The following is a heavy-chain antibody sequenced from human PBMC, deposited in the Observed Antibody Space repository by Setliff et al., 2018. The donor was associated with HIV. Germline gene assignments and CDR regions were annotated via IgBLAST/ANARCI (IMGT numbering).Heavy chain of an antibody. CDR1: GLTFSRYA. D-gene: IGHD3-10*01. J-gene: IGHJ4*02. V-gene: IGHV3-66*02. CDR3: ARLRLYNSALDY. Sequence: GGSLRLSCAASGLTFSRYAVSWVRQAPGKGLEWVSTIYSDGSTYHADSVNGRFTLSRDISENALYLQIDSLRPEDTAVYYCARLRLYNSALDYWGQGTLVTVSS. CDR2: IYSDGST.